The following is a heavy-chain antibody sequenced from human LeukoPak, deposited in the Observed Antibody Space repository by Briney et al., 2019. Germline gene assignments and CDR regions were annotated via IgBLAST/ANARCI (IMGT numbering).Heavy chain of an antibody. CDR1: GGSISSYY. CDR2: VYYSGST. D-gene: IGHD3-10*01. V-gene: IGHV4-59*12. J-gene: IGHJ4*02. Sequence: SETLSLTCTVSGGSISSYYWSWIRQPPGKGLEWLGNVYYSGSTNYNPSLKSRVTISVDTSKNQFSLKLSSVTAADTAVYYCARRGGSGSYYFYWGQGTLVTVSS. CDR3: ARRGGSGSYYFY.